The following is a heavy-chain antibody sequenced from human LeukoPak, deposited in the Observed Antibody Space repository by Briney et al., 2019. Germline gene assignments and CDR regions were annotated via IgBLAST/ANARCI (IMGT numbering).Heavy chain of an antibody. CDR2: INPNSGGT. D-gene: IGHD1-26*01. J-gene: IGHJ4*02. CDR3: ARGEEIVGAMSFDY. CDR1: GYTFTGYY. V-gene: IGHV1-2*02. Sequence: ASVKVSCKASGYTFTGYYMHWVRQAPGQGLEWMGWINPNSGGTNYAQKFQGRVTMTRDTSISTAYMELSRLRSDDTAVYYCARGEEIVGAMSFDYWGQGTLVTVSS.